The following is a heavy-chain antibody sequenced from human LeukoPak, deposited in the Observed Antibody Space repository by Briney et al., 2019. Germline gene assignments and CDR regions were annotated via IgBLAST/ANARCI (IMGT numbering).Heavy chain of an antibody. D-gene: IGHD5-24*01. J-gene: IGHJ4*02. V-gene: IGHV4-39*01. CDR2: IHYSGST. CDR3: ARSREMGTTYDY. Sequence: SETLSLTCTVSGASIISSSYYWGWIRQPPGKGLEWIGSIHYSGSTYYNPSLKSRVSISGDTSKKQFSLKPTSVTAADAAVYYCARSREMGTTYDYWGQGTLVTVSS. CDR1: GASIISSSYY.